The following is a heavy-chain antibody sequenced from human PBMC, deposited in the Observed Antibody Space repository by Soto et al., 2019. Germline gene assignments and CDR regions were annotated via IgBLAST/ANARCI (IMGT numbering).Heavy chain of an antibody. CDR1: GGSISSSSYY. D-gene: IGHD3-10*02. Sequence: SETLSLTCTVSGGSISSSSYYWDWIRQPPGKGLEWIATTYYSGSTYYNPSLKSRVTTSVDTAENQFSLKLSSVTAADTAVYYCARRYGRGNYCDYWGQGTLVTVSS. V-gene: IGHV4-39*01. J-gene: IGHJ4*02. CDR2: TYYSGST. CDR3: ARRYGRGNYCDY.